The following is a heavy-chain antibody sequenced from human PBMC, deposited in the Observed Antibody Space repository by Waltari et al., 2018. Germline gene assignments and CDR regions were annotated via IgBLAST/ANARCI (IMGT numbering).Heavy chain of an antibody. CDR2: IAAYNGNT. J-gene: IGHJ4*02. V-gene: IGHV1-18*01. CDR3: ARVFDSSQYYYGSDY. D-gene: IGHD3-22*01. Sequence: QVQLVQSGTEVKKPGASVKVSCKASGYTFSNYGVSWVRQAPRQGLEWVGWIAAYNGNTHAAPKIQGRATMTTDTSTTTAYLELRSLTSDDTAVYYCARVFDSSQYYYGSDYWGQGTLVTVSS. CDR1: GYTFSNYG.